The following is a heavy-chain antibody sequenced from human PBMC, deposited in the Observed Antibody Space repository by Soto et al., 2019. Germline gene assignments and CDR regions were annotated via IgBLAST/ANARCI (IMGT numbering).Heavy chain of an antibody. V-gene: IGHV4-30-2*01. CDR1: GGSISSGGYS. CDR2: IYHSGST. CDR3: ARGQVVAAQH. D-gene: IGHD2-15*01. J-gene: IGHJ4*02. Sequence: SETLSLTCAVSGGSISSGGYSWSWIRQPPGKGLEWIGYIYHSGSTYYSPSLKSRVTISVDRSKNQFSLKLSSVTAADTAVYYCARGQVVAAQHWGQGTLVTVSS.